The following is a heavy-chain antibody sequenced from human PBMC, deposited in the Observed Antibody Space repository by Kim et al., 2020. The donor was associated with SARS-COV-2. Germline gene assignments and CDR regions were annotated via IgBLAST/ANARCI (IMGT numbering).Heavy chain of an antibody. CDR3: ARGEAARPDFDY. V-gene: IGHV4-31*02. J-gene: IGHJ4*02. Sequence: SYNPSLKSRFNIAGDTSKNQFSLKLGSWTAAGTAVYYCARGEAARPDFDYWGQGTLVTGSS. D-gene: IGHD6-6*01.